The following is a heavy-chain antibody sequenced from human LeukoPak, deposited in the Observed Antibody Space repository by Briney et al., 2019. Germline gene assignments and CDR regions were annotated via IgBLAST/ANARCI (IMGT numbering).Heavy chain of an antibody. CDR2: ISGSGGST. Sequence: GGSLRLSCAASGFTFSSYAMSWVRQAPGKGLEWVSAISGSGGSTYYADSVKGRFTISRDNSKNTLYLQMNSLRAEDTAVYYCAKDQRDCSSTSCARPDYWGQGTLVTVSS. CDR3: AKDQRDCSSTSCARPDY. CDR1: GFTFSSYA. V-gene: IGHV3-23*01. J-gene: IGHJ4*02. D-gene: IGHD2-2*01.